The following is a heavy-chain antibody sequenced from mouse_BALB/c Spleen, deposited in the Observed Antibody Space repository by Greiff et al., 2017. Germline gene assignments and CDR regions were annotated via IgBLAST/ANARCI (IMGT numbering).Heavy chain of an antibody. D-gene: IGHD2-4*01. CDR2: IYPGDGDT. CDR1: GYTFTSYW. CDR3: AREDDYDYWYFDV. V-gene: IGHV1-87*01. Sequence: QVQLQQSGAELARPGASVKLSCKASGYTFTSYWMQWVKQRPGQGLEWIGAIYPGDGDTRYTQKFKGKATLTADKSSSTAYMQLSSLASEDSAVYYCAREDDYDYWYFDVWGAGTTVTVSS. J-gene: IGHJ1*01.